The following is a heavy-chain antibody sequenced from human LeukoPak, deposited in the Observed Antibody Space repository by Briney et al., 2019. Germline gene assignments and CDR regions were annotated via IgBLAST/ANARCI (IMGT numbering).Heavy chain of an antibody. V-gene: IGHV1-2*02. J-gene: IGHJ6*02. CDR2: INPSSGGT. Sequence: ASVKVSCKASGYTFTGYYMHWVRQAPGRGLEWMGWINPSSGGTNYAQKFQGRVTMTRDTSISTAYMELSRLRSDDTAVYYCARNKDTWMGYYYYYGMDVWGQGTTVTVSS. CDR3: ARNKDTWMGYYYYYGMDV. CDR1: GYTFTGYY. D-gene: IGHD1-20*01.